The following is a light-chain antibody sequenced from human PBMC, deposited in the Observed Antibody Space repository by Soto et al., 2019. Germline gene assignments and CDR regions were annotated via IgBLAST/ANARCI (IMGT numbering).Light chain of an antibody. CDR3: QQYEAVVT. CDR2: EAS. J-gene: IGKJ1*01. Sequence: EIVLTQSPGTLSLSQGERATLSCRASRSVTTFLAWYQQRPGQAPRLLISEASNRAAGIPARFSGSGSGTDFTLTISRLEPEDVAVYYCQQYEAVVTFGQGTKVDIK. V-gene: IGKV3-11*01. CDR1: RSVTTF.